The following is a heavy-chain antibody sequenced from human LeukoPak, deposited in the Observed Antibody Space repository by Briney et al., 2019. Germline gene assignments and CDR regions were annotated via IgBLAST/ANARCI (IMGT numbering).Heavy chain of an antibody. CDR3: ARDSGSYSFDY. D-gene: IGHD1-26*01. CDR1: GYTFTGYY. Sequence: ASVKVSCKASGYTFTGYYMHWVRQAPGQGLEWMGWINANSGGTNYAQKFQGRVTMTRDTSISTAYLELSRLTSDDTAVYYCARDSGSYSFDYWGQGTLVTVSS. CDR2: INANSGGT. V-gene: IGHV1-2*02. J-gene: IGHJ4*02.